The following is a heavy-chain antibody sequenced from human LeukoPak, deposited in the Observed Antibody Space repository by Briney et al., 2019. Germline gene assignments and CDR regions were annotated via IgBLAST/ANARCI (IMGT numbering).Heavy chain of an antibody. Sequence: SETLSLTCTVSGGSISSYYWSWIRQPPGKGLEWSGYIYYSGSTNYTPSLKSRVTISVDTSKNQFSLKLSSVTAAETAVYYCARARGQRVIGYFDYWGQGTLVTVSS. CDR2: IYYSGST. V-gene: IGHV4-59*01. CDR1: GGSISSYY. J-gene: IGHJ4*02. CDR3: ARARGQRVIGYFDY. D-gene: IGHD3-22*01.